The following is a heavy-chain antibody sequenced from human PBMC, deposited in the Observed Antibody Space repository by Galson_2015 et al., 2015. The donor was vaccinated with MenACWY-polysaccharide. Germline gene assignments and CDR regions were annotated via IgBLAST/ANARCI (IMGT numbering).Heavy chain of an antibody. CDR2: VSASGGST. D-gene: IGHD3-10*01. V-gene: IGHV3-23*01. CDR3: AKDTGPGEYAYSWGTFDI. Sequence: SLRLSCAASGFTFSSYAMSWVRQAPGKGLEWVSGVSASGGSTVYTDSAKGRFTMSRDNSKRSLYLQMNSRRAEDTAVYYCAKDTGPGEYAYSWGTFDIWGRGTMVTVSS. J-gene: IGHJ3*02. CDR1: GFTFSSYA.